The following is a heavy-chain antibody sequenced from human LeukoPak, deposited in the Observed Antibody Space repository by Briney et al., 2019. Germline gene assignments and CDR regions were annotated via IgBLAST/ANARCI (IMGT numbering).Heavy chain of an antibody. V-gene: IGHV3-30*18. CDR2: ISYDGSNK. CDR3: AKQATGSFDY. J-gene: IGHJ4*02. CDR1: GFTFSSYG. D-gene: IGHD5-12*01. Sequence: PGRSLRLSCAASGFTFSSYGMHWVRQAPGKGLEWLAVISYDGSNKYYADSVKGRFTISRDNSKNTLYLQMNSLRAEDTAVYYCAKQATGSFDYWGQGTLVTVSS.